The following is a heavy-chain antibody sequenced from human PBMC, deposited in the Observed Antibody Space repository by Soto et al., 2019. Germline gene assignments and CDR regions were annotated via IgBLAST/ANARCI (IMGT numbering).Heavy chain of an antibody. D-gene: IGHD1-26*01. CDR3: ARGGRGLYSSFDY. CDR1: GGSISTYY. V-gene: IGHV4-59*01. Sequence: QVQLQESGPGLVKPSETLSLTCTVSGGSISTYYWSWIRQPPGKGLEWIGNIYYSGSTNYNPSLKCRVTRSVDTSKNQFSLKLTSVTAADTAVYSCARGGRGLYSSFDYWGQGTLVTVSS. J-gene: IGHJ4*02. CDR2: IYYSGST.